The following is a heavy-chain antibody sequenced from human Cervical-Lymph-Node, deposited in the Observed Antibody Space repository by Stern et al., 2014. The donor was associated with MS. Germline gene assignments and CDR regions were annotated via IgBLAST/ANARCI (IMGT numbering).Heavy chain of an antibody. CDR3: ALSSETSDRWYSLGYDL. V-gene: IGHV1-69*01. J-gene: IGHJ5*02. CDR2: IFPVFGTP. CDR1: GGTFSKFP. Sequence: QVQLEESGPEVTKPGSSVKASCKASGGTFSKFPSSWVRQAPGQGLEWMGGIFPVFGTPTYAQEFRGRVTITADVSTSTVYMELSSLRSDDTAVYYCALSSETSDRWYSLGYDLWGQGTLVTVSS. D-gene: IGHD6-13*01.